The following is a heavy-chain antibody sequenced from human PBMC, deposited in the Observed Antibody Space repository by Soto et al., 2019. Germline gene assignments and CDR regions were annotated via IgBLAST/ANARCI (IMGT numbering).Heavy chain of an antibody. CDR2: INSDGSKT. CDR1: GFTFSHYY. V-gene: IGHV3-74*01. CDR3: ARDPFGGGDSEWFGL. D-gene: IGHD2-21*02. Sequence: PGGSLRLSCAASGFTFSHYYMHWVRQAPGKGLVWVSHINSDGSKTTYAGSVKGRFTISRDNAKNKLYLQMNSLRAEDTAVYFCARDPFGGGDSEWFGLWGQGTLVTVSS. J-gene: IGHJ5*02.